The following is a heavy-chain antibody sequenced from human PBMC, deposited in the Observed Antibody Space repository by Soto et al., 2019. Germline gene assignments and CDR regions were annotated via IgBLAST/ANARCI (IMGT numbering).Heavy chain of an antibody. Sequence: GQSLKISCKGSGYSFATYWIGWVRQMPGKGLEWMGIIYPGDSDTKYSPSFQGQVTISADKSISTAADTAVYYCARDLRFASGWSIDPWGQGTLVPVSS. CDR3: WSIDP. D-gene: IGHD3-10*01. J-gene: IGHJ5*02. V-gene: IGHV5-51*01. CDR1: GYSFATYW. CDR2: IYPGDSDT.